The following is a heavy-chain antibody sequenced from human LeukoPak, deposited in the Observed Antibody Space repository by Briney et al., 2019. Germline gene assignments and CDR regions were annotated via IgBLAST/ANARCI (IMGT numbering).Heavy chain of an antibody. CDR2: IIPIFGTA. CDR3: ARGRITIFGVVTLYNWFDP. J-gene: IGHJ5*02. Sequence: SVKVSCKASGYTFTGYYMHWVRQAPGQGLEWMGGIIPIFGTANYAQKFQGRVTITADKSTSTAYMELSSLRSEDTAVYYCARGRITIFGVVTLYNWFDPWGQGTLVTVSS. D-gene: IGHD3-3*01. CDR1: GYTFTGYY. V-gene: IGHV1-69*06.